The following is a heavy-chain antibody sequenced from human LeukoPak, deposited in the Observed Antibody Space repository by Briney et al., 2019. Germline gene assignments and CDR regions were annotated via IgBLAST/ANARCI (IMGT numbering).Heavy chain of an antibody. V-gene: IGHV1-8*01. CDR3: ATDYYRGYRGSPAELLFAFDI. D-gene: IGHD1-26*01. CDR1: GYTFTSYD. CDR2: MNPNSGNT. Sequence: ASVKVSCKASGYTFTSYDINWVRQATGQGLEWMGWMNPNSGNTGYAQKFQGRVTMTRNTSISTAYMELSSLRSEDTAVYYCATDYYRGYRGSPAELLFAFDIWGQGTMVTVSS. J-gene: IGHJ3*02.